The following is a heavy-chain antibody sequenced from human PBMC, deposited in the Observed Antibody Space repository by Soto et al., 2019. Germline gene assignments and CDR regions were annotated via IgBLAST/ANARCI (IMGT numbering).Heavy chain of an antibody. CDR3: ARDIRGFGDSSGYYYFLGPY. V-gene: IGHV1-46*01. CDR1: GYTFTSYY. J-gene: IGHJ4*02. Sequence: ASVKVSCKASGYTFTSYYMHWVRQAPGQGLEWIGIINPSGGSTSYAQKFQGRVTMTRDTSTSTVYLELSSLGSEDTAVYYCARDIRGFGDSSGYYYFLGPYWGQGTLVTVSS. CDR2: INPSGGST. D-gene: IGHD3-22*01.